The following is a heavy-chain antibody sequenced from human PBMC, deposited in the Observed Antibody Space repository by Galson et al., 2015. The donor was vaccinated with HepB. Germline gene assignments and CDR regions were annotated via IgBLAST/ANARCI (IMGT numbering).Heavy chain of an antibody. CDR3: ARPFTEFDAFDI. J-gene: IGHJ3*02. CDR1: GYTFTSYS. Sequence: SVKVSCKAFGYTFTSYSISWVRQAPGQGLEWMGWISADNGNTDYARQFHGRVTMTRDTSTSTLYMELRSLRSDDTAVYYCARPFTEFDAFDIWGQGTMVTVSS. CDR2: ISADNGNT. D-gene: IGHD3-10*01. V-gene: IGHV1-18*01.